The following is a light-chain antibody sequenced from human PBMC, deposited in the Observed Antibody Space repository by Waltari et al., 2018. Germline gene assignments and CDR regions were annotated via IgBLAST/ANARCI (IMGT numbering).Light chain of an antibody. CDR2: EDI. V-gene: IGLV2-23*01. Sequence: QSALTQPASVSGSPGQTITIPCTGTSSDVGTYNLVSWYQQHPGKAPTLMIYEDIKRPSGVSHRFSGSKSGNTASLTISGLQAEDEADYYCCSYAPTNSYVFGTGTKVTVL. J-gene: IGLJ1*01. CDR1: SSDVGTYNL. CDR3: CSYAPTNSYV.